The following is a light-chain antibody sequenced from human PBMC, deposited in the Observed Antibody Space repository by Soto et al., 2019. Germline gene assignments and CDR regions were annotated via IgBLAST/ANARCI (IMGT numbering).Light chain of an antibody. V-gene: IGKV3-11*01. Sequence: EVGLTQSPGTLSLSPGERATLSCRASQSVSSYLAWYQQKPGQAPRLLIYDASNRATGIPARFSGNGAGTDFTLTISSLEPEDFAVYYCQHRSNWPLTFGRGTKVVIK. CDR1: QSVSSY. J-gene: IGKJ4*01. CDR3: QHRSNWPLT. CDR2: DAS.